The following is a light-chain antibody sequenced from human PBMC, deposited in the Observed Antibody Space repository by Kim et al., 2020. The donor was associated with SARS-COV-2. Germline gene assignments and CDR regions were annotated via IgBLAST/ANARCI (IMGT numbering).Light chain of an antibody. CDR1: SSDVGHCKY. Sequence: GQSITSSCTGTSSDVGHCKYVSWYQQHPGKAPKLIICEVSERPSGVSNRFSGSKSDNTASLTISGLQAEDEADYYCTSCTTSNTWVFGGGTKMTVL. J-gene: IGLJ3*02. CDR3: TSCTTSNTWV. CDR2: EVS. V-gene: IGLV2-14*01.